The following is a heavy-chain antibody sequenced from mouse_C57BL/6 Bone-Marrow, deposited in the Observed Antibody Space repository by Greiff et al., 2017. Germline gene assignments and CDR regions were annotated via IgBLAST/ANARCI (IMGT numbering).Heavy chain of an antibody. CDR2: INPSSGYT. CDR1: GYTFTSYW. CDR3: ARGRLLPLGY. V-gene: IGHV1-7*01. J-gene: IGHJ2*01. Sequence: QVQLKESGAELAKPGASVKLSCKASGYTFTSYWMHWVKQRPGQGLEWIGYINPSSGYTKYNQKFKDKATLTADKSSSTAYMQLSSRTYADSAAYYCARGRLLPLGYWGQGTTLTVSS. D-gene: IGHD4-1*01.